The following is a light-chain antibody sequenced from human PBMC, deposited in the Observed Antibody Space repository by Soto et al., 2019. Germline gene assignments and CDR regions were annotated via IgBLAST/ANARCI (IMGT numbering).Light chain of an antibody. Sequence: DIVITQSPPTLSVSPGERATLSCRASQSVSSNLAWYQQKPGQAPRLLIYGASSRATGIPDRFSGSGSGTDFTLTVSRLEPEDFAVYYCQQYGSSPITFGQGTRLEIK. CDR1: QSVSSN. CDR2: GAS. CDR3: QQYGSSPIT. V-gene: IGKV3-20*01. J-gene: IGKJ5*01.